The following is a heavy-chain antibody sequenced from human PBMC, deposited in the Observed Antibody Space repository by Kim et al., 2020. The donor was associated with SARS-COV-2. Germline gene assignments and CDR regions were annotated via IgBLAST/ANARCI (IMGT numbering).Heavy chain of an antibody. CDR2: IYYSGST. CDR3: ARWSMIVGGADY. D-gene: IGHD3-22*01. CDR1: GGSISGGGYY. Sequence: SETLSLTCTVSGGSISGGGYYWSWIRQHPGKGLEWIGYIYYSGSTYYNPSLKSRVTISVDTSKNQFSLKLSSVTAADTAVYYCARWSMIVGGADYWGQGTLVTVSS. J-gene: IGHJ4*02. V-gene: IGHV4-31*03.